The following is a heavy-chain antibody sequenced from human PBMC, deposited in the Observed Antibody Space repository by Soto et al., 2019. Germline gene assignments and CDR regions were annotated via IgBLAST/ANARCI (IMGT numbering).Heavy chain of an antibody. V-gene: IGHV4-59*01. Sequence: SEPLSLTGNGTGSSILRYYWSLNRQPPVQVLEWNGYIYYSGSTNYNPSLKSRVTISVDTSKNQFSLQLSSVTAADTAVYYCARDRGSSGWFDYYYYGMDVWGQGTTVTVSS. CDR3: ARDRGSSGWFDYYYYGMDV. J-gene: IGHJ6*02. CDR1: GSSILRYY. CDR2: IYYSGST. D-gene: IGHD6-19*01.